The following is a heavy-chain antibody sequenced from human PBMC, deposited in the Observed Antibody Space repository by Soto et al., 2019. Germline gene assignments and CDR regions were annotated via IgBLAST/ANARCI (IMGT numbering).Heavy chain of an antibody. V-gene: IGHV4-59*08. J-gene: IGHJ4*02. Sequence: QLQLPESGPGLVKPSETLSLTSTVYGGSISSYYWCWVRQPPGKGLEWIGYIYYGGTSNYNPSLRSRDTRSIDPTKNQFPLRLNSMSAADTAVYYCARHNYGSGGTYFDDWGQGTLLTVSS. CDR1: GGSISSYY. CDR3: ARHNYGSGGTYFDD. CDR2: IYYGGTS. D-gene: IGHD3-10*01.